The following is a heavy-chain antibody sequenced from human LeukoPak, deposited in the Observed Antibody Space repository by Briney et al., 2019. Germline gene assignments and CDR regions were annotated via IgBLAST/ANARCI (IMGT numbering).Heavy chain of an antibody. Sequence: SETLSLTCTVSGGSISSSNSYWGWIRQPPGKGLEWIGSIYYSGNTYYNASLKSQVSISIDTSKNQFSLRLTSVTAADTAVYYCARQTGSGLFILPGGQGTLVTVSS. CDR1: GGSISSSNSY. CDR2: IYYSGNT. V-gene: IGHV4-39*01. J-gene: IGHJ4*02. CDR3: ARQTGSGLFILP. D-gene: IGHD3/OR15-3a*01.